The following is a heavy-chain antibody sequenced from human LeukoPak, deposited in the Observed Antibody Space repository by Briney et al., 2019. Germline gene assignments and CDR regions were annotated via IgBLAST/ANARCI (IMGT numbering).Heavy chain of an antibody. CDR3: AKDGDFWSGYSDL. J-gene: IGHJ5*02. D-gene: IGHD3-3*01. CDR2: ISYDGSNK. Sequence: GGSLRLSCAASGFTFSSYAMHWVRQAPGKGLEWVAVISYDGSNKYYADSVKGRFTISRDNSKNKVYLQMNSQRAEDTAVYYCAKDGDFWSGYSDLWGQGTVVTVSS. CDR1: GFTFSSYA. V-gene: IGHV3-30-3*01.